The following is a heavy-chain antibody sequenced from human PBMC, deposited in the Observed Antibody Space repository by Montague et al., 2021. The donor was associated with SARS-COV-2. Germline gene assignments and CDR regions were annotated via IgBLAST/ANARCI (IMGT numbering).Heavy chain of an antibody. CDR3: ARLVGVGSNRRDYFNY. V-gene: IGHV3-11*03. D-gene: IGHD1-26*01. CDR2: ISGSGSYT. J-gene: IGHJ4*02. Sequence: SLRLSCSASGFTFSDYYMSWIRQAPGKGLEWVSYISGSGSYTDYADSVKGRFTISRDNARKSLYLEMNSLRAEDTAVYYCARLVGVGSNRRDYFNYWGQGTLVTVYS. CDR1: GFTFSDYY.